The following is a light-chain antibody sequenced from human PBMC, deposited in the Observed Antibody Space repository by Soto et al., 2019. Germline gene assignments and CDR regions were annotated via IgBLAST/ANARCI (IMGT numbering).Light chain of an antibody. V-gene: IGKV1-27*01. CDR1: QGISNY. CDR3: QKYNSAPHT. J-gene: IGKJ5*01. Sequence: DIQMTQSPSALSASVGDRVAISCRASQGISNYLAWYQQKPGKVPKLLIYAASTLQSGVPSRFSGSGSGTDFTLTISSLQPEDVATYYCQKYNSAPHTFGQGTRLEI. CDR2: AAS.